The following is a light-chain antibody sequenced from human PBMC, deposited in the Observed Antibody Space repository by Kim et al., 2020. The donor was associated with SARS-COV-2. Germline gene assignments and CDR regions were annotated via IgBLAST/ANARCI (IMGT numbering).Light chain of an antibody. V-gene: IGKV1-27*01. Sequence: DIQMTQSPSSLSASVGDRVTITCRASQGISNYLAWYQQKPGKVPKLLIYAASTLQSGVPSRYSGSGSGTDFTLTISSLQPEDVATYYCQKYNTAPPSSWTFGQGTKLEI. CDR1: QGISNY. CDR2: AAS. J-gene: IGKJ1*01. CDR3: QKYNTAPPSSWT.